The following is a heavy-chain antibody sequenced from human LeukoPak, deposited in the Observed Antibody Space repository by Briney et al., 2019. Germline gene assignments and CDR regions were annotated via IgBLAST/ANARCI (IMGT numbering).Heavy chain of an antibody. CDR2: INSDGSST. V-gene: IGHV3-74*01. CDR1: GFTFRSYW. Sequence: GGSLRLSCAASGFTFRSYWMHWVRQAPGKGLVWVSRINSDGSSTSYADTVKGRFTISRDNSKSSLFLQMNSLRTEDTALYYCARDHVYGGADYWGQGTLVTVSS. CDR3: ARDHVYGGADY. D-gene: IGHD5/OR15-5a*01. J-gene: IGHJ4*02.